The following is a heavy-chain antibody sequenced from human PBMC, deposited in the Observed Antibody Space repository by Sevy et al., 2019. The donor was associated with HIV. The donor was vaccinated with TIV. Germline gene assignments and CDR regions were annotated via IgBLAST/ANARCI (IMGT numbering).Heavy chain of an antibody. D-gene: IGHD3-22*01. J-gene: IGHJ5*02. CDR1: GDSINNFY. CDR3: ARAADYYDSSGYYSNWFDP. Sequence: SETLSLTCSVSGDSINNFYWAWIRQPPGKGLEWIGYIYHSGSTYYNPSLKSRVTISVDRSKNQFSLKLSSVTAADTAVYYCARAADYYDSSGYYSNWFDPWGQGTLVTVSS. V-gene: IGHV4-30-2*01. CDR2: IYHSGST.